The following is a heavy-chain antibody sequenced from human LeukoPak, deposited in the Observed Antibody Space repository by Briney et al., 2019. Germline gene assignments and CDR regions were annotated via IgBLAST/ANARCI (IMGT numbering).Heavy chain of an antibody. J-gene: IGHJ4*02. CDR1: GGSITSYY. CDR3: ARSSSGYLRYYFDY. V-gene: IGHV4-4*07. Sequence: SETLSLTCTFSGGSITSYYWSWIRQPAGKGLEWIGRIYTSGSTNYNPSLKSRVTMSVDTSKNQFSLKLSSVTAADTAVYYCARSSSGYLRYYFDYWGQGTLVTVSS. CDR2: IYTSGST. D-gene: IGHD3-22*01.